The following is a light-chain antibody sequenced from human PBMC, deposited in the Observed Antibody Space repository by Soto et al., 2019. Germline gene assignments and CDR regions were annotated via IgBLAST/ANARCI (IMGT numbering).Light chain of an antibody. CDR1: SSDVGGSNF. V-gene: IGLV2-14*03. CDR2: DVA. Sequence: QSALTQPASVSDSPGQSITISCTGTSSDVGGSNFVSWYQQHPGKPPKLIIYDVANRPSGVSNRFSGSKSGSTASLIISRLKTEDEVDYYRVSYTSMTTYGFGTG. J-gene: IGLJ1*01. CDR3: VSYTSMTTYG.